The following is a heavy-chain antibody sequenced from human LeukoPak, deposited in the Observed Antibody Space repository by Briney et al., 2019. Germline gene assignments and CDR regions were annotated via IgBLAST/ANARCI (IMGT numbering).Heavy chain of an antibody. CDR1: GFTFSTYV. Sequence: PGGSLRLSCAASGFTFSTYVMSWVRQAPGKGLGWVSDISGRGGNTHYADSVKGRFTISRANSKNTLYLQMNSLRAEDTALYYCATEKRSTTAYDYWGQGTLVTVSS. CDR2: ISGRGGNT. V-gene: IGHV3-23*01. CDR3: ATEKRSTTAYDY. D-gene: IGHD4-17*01. J-gene: IGHJ4*02.